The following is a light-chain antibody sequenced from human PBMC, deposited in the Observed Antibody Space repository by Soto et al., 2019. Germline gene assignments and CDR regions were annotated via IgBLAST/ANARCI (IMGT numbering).Light chain of an antibody. Sequence: DIQMTQSPSSLSASVGDRVTITCRASQSISSDLNWYQQKPGKAPNLLIYAASSLQSGVPSRFSVSGSGKDFTRTISSLQPEDVATYYCQRSYRTPPTFAQRTRLEIK. V-gene: IGKV1-39*01. CDR3: QRSYRTPPT. J-gene: IGKJ5*01. CDR1: QSISSD. CDR2: AAS.